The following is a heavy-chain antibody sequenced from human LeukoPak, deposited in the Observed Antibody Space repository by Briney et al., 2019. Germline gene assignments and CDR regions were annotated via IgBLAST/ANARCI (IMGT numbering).Heavy chain of an antibody. CDR2: IIPTFGTA. J-gene: IGHJ6*04. CDR1: GATFTRYA. CDR3: ERDAYGSGSYGGLYGMDV. V-gene: IGHV1-69*05. D-gene: IGHD3-10*01. Sequence: WVTLSCYTSGATFTRYAIRRLRHAPAQGFELMGVIIPTFGTANNAQKFQGRVTITTDKSTSTAYMVLSSLRSEDTAVYYCERDAYGSGSYGGLYGMDVWGKGTTVTVSS.